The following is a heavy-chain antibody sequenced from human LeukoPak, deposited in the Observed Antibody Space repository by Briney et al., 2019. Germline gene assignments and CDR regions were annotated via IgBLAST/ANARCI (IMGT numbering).Heavy chain of an antibody. D-gene: IGHD2-2*01. J-gene: IGHJ6*02. CDR1: GYTLTELS. Sequence: ASVKVSCKVSGYTLTELSMHWVRQAPGKGLEWMGGFDPEDGKTIYAQKFQGRVTMTEDTSTDTAYMELSSLRSEDTAVYYCATAPLPEKHYYYGMDVWGQGTTVTVSS. V-gene: IGHV1-24*01. CDR2: FDPEDGKT. CDR3: ATAPLPEKHYYYGMDV.